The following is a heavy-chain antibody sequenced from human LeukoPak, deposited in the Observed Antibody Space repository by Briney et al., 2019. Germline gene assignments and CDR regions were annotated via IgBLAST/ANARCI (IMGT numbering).Heavy chain of an antibody. Sequence: GGSLRLSCAASGFTFSGYAMSWVRQAPGKGLEWVSTITGSGGTTYYADSVKGRFTISRDNSKNTLYLQMNSLRVEDTAVYYCAKGRGYCSAGGCYSGFDYWGQGTLVTVSS. V-gene: IGHV3-23*01. J-gene: IGHJ4*02. CDR2: ITGSGGTT. CDR1: GFTFSGYA. D-gene: IGHD2-15*01. CDR3: AKGRGYCSAGGCYSGFDY.